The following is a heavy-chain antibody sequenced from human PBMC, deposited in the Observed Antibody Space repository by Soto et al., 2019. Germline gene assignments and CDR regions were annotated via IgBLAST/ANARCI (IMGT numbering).Heavy chain of an antibody. V-gene: IGHV5-51*01. J-gene: IGHJ5*02. CDR1: GYSFTSYW. CDR2: IYPGDSDT. D-gene: IGHD3-3*01. CDR3: ATLTYYDFSSGYYTGGWFDT. Sequence: PGETLKISCKGSGYSFTSYWIGWVRQMPGKGLEWMGIIYPGDSDTRYSPSFQGHVTISADKSISTAYLQWSSLKASDTAIYYCATLTYYDFSSGYYTGGWFDTWGQGSLVSVSS.